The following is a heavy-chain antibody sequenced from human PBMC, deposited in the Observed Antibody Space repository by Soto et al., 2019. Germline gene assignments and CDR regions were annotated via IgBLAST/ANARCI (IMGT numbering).Heavy chain of an antibody. CDR3: VGWFGELSAPDY. CDR2: ISSNGGST. D-gene: IGHD3-10*01. CDR1: GFTFSSYA. Sequence: GGSLRLSCSASGFTFSSYAMHWVRQAPGKGLEYVSAISSNGGSTYYADSVKGRFTISRDNSKNTLYLQMSSLRAEDRAVYCCVGWFGELSAPDYWGQGTLVTVSS. V-gene: IGHV3-64D*09. J-gene: IGHJ4*02.